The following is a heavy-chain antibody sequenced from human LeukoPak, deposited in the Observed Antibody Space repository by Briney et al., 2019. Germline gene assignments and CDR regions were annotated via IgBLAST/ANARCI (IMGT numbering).Heavy chain of an antibody. Sequence: GGSLRLSCAASAFTFSTYNINWVRQAPGKGLDWVSSISPTSGYIYYADSVKGRFTISRDNAKNSLFLQMNSLRVEDTAVYYCARGGQPLQRRDEFDYWGQGTLVTVSS. CDR2: ISPTSGYI. V-gene: IGHV3-21*01. D-gene: IGHD6-25*01. CDR3: ARGGQPLQRRDEFDY. J-gene: IGHJ4*02. CDR1: AFTFSTYN.